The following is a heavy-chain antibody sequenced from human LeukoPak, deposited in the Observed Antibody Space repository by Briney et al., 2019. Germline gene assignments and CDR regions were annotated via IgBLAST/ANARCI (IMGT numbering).Heavy chain of an antibody. CDR3: AKVFYDYVWGSSIAPDAFDT. D-gene: IGHD3-16*01. CDR1: GFTFSYYA. J-gene: IGHJ3*02. Sequence: GGSLRLSCAVSGFTFSYYAMHWVRQAPGKGLEWVAVISYDGSNKYYTDSVKGRFTVSRDNSKNTLYLQMNSLRTEDTAVYYCAKVFYDYVWGSSIAPDAFDTWGQGTMVTVSS. CDR2: ISYDGSNK. V-gene: IGHV3-30*18.